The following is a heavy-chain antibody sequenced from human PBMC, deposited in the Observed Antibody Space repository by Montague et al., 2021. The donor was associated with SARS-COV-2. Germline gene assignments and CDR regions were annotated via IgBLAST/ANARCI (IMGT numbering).Heavy chain of an antibody. D-gene: IGHD6-13*01. CDR3: ARDSSSGSDWYYYYGMDV. CDR2: IWYDGSKN. CDR1: GFTFSSYG. Sequence: SLILSCAASGFTFSSYGMHWVRQAPGKGLEWVAIIWYDGSKNYYXDSVKGRFTISRDNSKNTLYLQMNTLRAEDTAVYYCARDSSSGSDWYYYYGMDVWGQGTTVTVSS. V-gene: IGHV3-33*01. J-gene: IGHJ6*02.